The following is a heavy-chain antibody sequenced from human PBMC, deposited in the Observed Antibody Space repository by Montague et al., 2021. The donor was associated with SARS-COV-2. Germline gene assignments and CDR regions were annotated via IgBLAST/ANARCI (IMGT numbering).Heavy chain of an antibody. V-gene: IGHV4-59*01. D-gene: IGHD7-27*01. CDR3: ARGRGQLGWFDP. J-gene: IGHJ5*02. CDR1: GGSISSYY. CDR2: MSYSGTT. Sequence: SETLSLTCTVSGGSISSYYWSWIRQPPGKGLEWIGYMSYSGTTNYNPSLRSRLTMSIDTSKDQLSLKLSSLTAADAAVYYCARGRGQLGWFDPWGQGTLVTVSS.